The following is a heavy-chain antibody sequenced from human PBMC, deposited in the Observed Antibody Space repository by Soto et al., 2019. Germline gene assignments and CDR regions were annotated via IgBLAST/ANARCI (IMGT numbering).Heavy chain of an antibody. Sequence: QVQLVQSGAEVKKPGSSVKVSCKASGGTFSSYTISWVRQAPGQGLEWMGRIIPILGIANYAQKFQGRVTLXAXXSTSTAYMELSSLRSEDTAVYSGARDPSNADWFDPWGQGTLVTVSS. J-gene: IGHJ5*02. D-gene: IGHD2-2*01. V-gene: IGHV1-69*08. CDR2: IIPILGIA. CDR3: ARDPSNADWFDP. CDR1: GGTFSSYT.